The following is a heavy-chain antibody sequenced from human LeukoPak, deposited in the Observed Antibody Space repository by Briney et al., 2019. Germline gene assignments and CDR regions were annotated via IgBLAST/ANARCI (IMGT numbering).Heavy chain of an antibody. J-gene: IGHJ4*02. Sequence: SETLSLTCTVSGGSISSGGYYWSWIRQHPGKGLEWIGYIYYSGSTYYNPSLKSRVTISVDTSKNQFSLKLSSVTAADTAVYYCARGNYYDSRGVRRAASYFDYWGQGTLVTVSS. V-gene: IGHV4-31*03. CDR3: ARGNYYDSRGVRRAASYFDY. D-gene: IGHD3-22*01. CDR1: GGSISSGGYY. CDR2: IYYSGST.